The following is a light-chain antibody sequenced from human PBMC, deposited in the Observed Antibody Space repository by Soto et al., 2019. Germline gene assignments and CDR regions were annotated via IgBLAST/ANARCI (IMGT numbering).Light chain of an antibody. Sequence: QTVVTQEPSLTVSPGGTVTLTCASSTGAVTSGYYPNWFQQKPVQAHRPLIYSTNIRHSWTPARFSGSLLGGKAALTLSGVQPEDEAEYYCLVFYGGAWVFGGGTQLTVL. CDR1: TGAVTSGYY. V-gene: IGLV7-43*01. CDR3: LVFYGGAWV. J-gene: IGLJ3*02. CDR2: STN.